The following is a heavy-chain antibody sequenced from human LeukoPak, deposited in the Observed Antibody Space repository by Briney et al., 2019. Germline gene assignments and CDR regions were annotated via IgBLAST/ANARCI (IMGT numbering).Heavy chain of an antibody. Sequence: PSETLSLTCTVSGGSISSYYWSWIRQPPGKGLEWIGYIYTSGSTNYNPSLKSRVTISVNTSKNQFSLKLSSVTAADTAVYYCARTATYYDFWSGYSIYFDYWGQGTLVTVSS. CDR1: GGSISSYY. J-gene: IGHJ4*02. CDR2: IYTSGST. V-gene: IGHV4-4*09. D-gene: IGHD3-3*01. CDR3: ARTATYYDFWSGYSIYFDY.